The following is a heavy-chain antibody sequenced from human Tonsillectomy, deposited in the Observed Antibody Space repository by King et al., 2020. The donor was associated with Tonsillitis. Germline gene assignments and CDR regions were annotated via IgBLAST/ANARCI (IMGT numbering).Heavy chain of an antibody. D-gene: IGHD3-9*01. V-gene: IGHV4-34*01. CDR3: ARVEILTRRGFDY. CDR1: GGSFSGYY. CDR2: INHSGST. J-gene: IGHJ4*02. Sequence: VQLQQWGAGLLKPSETLSLTCAVYGGSFSGYYWSWIRQPPGKGLEWIGEINHSGSTNYNPSLKSRVTISVDTSKNQFSLKLSSVTAADTAVYYCARVEILTRRGFDYWGQGTLVTVSS.